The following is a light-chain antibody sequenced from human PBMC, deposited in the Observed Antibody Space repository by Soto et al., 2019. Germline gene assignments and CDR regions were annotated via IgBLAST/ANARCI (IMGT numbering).Light chain of an antibody. V-gene: IGLV2-14*01. J-gene: IGLJ3*02. Sequence: QSVLTQVASVSGSPGQSITISCTATSSDVGGHDYVSWYLQHPGKAPNLLIYEAFNRPSGVSDRFSGSKSGSTASLTISGLQAEDEGDYYCSSFTSTNTWVFGGGTKVTVL. CDR3: SSFTSTNTWV. CDR1: SSDVGGHDY. CDR2: EAF.